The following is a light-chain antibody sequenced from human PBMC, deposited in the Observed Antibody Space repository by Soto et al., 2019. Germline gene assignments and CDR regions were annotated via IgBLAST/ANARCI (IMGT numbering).Light chain of an antibody. CDR1: QGLSSY. V-gene: IGKV1-9*01. J-gene: IGKJ4*01. Sequence: IHLTQAPASLSASLGDRVTITFRASQGLSSYLAWYQQKPGKAAKLLIYVTSTLQSGVPSRFSGSGSGTDFTLTISSLQPEDFATYYCQQHNSYPLTFGGGTKVEIK. CDR3: QQHNSYPLT. CDR2: VTS.